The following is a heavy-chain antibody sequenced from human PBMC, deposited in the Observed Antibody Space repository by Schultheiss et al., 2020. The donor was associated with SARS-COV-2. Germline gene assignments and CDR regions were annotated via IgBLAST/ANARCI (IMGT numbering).Heavy chain of an antibody. CDR3: ASEWVVVAANWWFDP. CDR1: GYTFTGYY. D-gene: IGHD2-15*01. CDR2: INPNSGGT. J-gene: IGHJ5*02. Sequence: ASVKVSCKASGYTFTGYYMHWVRQAPGQGLEWMGWINPNSGGTNYAQKFQGRVTMTRDTSISTAYMELSRLRSDDTAVYYCASEWVVVAANWWFDPWGQGTLVTVSS. V-gene: IGHV1-2*02.